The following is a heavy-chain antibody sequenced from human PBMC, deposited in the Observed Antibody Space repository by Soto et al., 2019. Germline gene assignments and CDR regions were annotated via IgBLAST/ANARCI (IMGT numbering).Heavy chain of an antibody. D-gene: IGHD3-3*01. CDR2: MNPDNGNT. V-gene: IGHV1-8*01. J-gene: IGHJ5*01. CDR1: VYTFSTYE. Sequence: ASVKVSCKASVYTFSTYEINWVRRAAGQGLEWMGRMNPDNGNTGYAQKFQDRVTMTRNTSISTEYMELSSLRSDDTAVYYCARGPRESGEWLLFASWGQGDLVSVSS. CDR3: ARGPRESGEWLLFAS.